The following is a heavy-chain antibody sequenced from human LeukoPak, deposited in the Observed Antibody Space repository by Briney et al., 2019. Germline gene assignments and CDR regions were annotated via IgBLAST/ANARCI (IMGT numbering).Heavy chain of an antibody. CDR3: ARVYDFWSGYLFDY. Sequence: SSETLSLTCTVSGGSISSYYWSWIRQPPGKGLEWIGYIYYSGSTNYNPSLKRRVTISVDTSKNQFSLKLSSVTAADTAVYYCARVYDFWSGYLFDYWGQGTLVTVSS. J-gene: IGHJ4*02. D-gene: IGHD3-3*01. V-gene: IGHV4-59*01. CDR2: IYYSGST. CDR1: GGSISSYY.